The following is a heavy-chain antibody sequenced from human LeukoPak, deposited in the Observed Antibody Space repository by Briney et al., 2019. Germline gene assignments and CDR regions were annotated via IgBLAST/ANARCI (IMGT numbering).Heavy chain of an antibody. CDR1: GRSISSYY. CDR2: IYYSGST. J-gene: IGHJ4*02. Sequence: SETLSLTCTVSGRSISSYYWSWLRQPPGKGVEWIGYIYYSGSTNYNPSLKSRVTISVDTSKNQFSLKLSSVTAADTAVYYCARVSMAARPFTFDYWGQGTLVTVSS. CDR3: ARVSMAARPFTFDY. V-gene: IGHV4-59*01. D-gene: IGHD6-6*01.